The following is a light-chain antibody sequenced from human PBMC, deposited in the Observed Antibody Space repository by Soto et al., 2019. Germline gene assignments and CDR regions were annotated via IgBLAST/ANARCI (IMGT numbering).Light chain of an antibody. CDR3: KQYGSSPIT. CDR1: QSVSGSY. J-gene: IGKJ5*01. CDR2: GPS. Sequence: DIEMTQSPGTLSSSLCEGAALSSRASQSVSGSYLAWYQQKPGQALRLLNHGPSSRATGIPDSITASGFGTDFTLTISRLEPEDFAVYYCKQYGSSPITFGQGTRLEIK. V-gene: IGKV3-20*01.